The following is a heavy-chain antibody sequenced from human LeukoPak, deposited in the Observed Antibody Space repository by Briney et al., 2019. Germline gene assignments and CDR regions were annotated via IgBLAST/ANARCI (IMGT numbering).Heavy chain of an antibody. Sequence: GWALRLSCAASVFTLSSYWMSWVRQAPGKGLEWVANIKQDGSEKYYVDSVKGRFTISRDNAKNSLYLQMNSLRAEDTAVYYCAREDVASGHFDYWGQGTLVTVSS. CDR3: AREDVASGHFDY. CDR2: IKQDGSEK. CDR1: VFTLSSYW. V-gene: IGHV3-7*01. D-gene: IGHD5-12*01. J-gene: IGHJ4*02.